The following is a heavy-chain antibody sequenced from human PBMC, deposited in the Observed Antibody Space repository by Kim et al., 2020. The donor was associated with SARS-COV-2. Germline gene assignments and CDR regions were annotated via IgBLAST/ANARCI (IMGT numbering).Heavy chain of an antibody. CDR1: GFTFRSSF. V-gene: IGHV3-30*18. CDR3: AKESGSGSYYAWTYYYYGMDV. D-gene: IGHD3-10*01. Sequence: GGSLRLSCAASGFTFRSSFLHWVLQAPGKGLEWVAVISYDGSNKYYADSVKGRFTISRDNSKNTLYLQMNSLRAEDTAVYYCAKESGSGSYYAWTYYYYGMDVWGQGTTVTVSS. J-gene: IGHJ6*02. CDR2: ISYDGSNK.